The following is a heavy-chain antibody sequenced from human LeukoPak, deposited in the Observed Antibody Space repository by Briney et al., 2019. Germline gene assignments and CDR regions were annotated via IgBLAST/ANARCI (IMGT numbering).Heavy chain of an antibody. CDR2: IYYSGST. J-gene: IGHJ4*02. Sequence: SETLSLTCTVSGGSISSYYWSWIRQPPGKGLEWIGYIYYSGSTNYNPSLKSRVTISVDTSKNQFSLKLSSVTAADTAVYYCARRDCSSTSCYVGYWGQGTLVTVSS. CDR3: ARRDCSSTSCYVGY. D-gene: IGHD2-2*01. CDR1: GGSISSYY. V-gene: IGHV4-59*08.